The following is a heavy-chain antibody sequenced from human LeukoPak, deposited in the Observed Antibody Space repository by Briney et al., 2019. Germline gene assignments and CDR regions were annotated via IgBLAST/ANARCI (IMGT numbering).Heavy chain of an antibody. Sequence: SETLSLTCTVSGGSISSYYWSWIRQPAGKGLEWIGRIYTSGSTNYNPSLKSRVAISVDTSKTQFSLKLSSVTAADTVVYYCARGGSYYGFDYWGQGTLVTVSS. CDR2: IYTSGST. CDR3: ARGGSYYGFDY. V-gene: IGHV4-4*07. D-gene: IGHD1-26*01. J-gene: IGHJ4*02. CDR1: GGSISSYY.